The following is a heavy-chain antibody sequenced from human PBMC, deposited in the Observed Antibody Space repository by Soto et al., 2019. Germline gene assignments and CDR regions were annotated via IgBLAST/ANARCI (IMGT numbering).Heavy chain of an antibody. J-gene: IGHJ6*02. CDR3: ARDGYYGSGSYYTSLGMDV. CDR1: GFTFSSYG. V-gene: IGHV3-33*01. CDR2: IWYDGSNK. Sequence: QVQLVESGGGVVQPGRSLRLSCAASGFTFSSYGMHWVRQAPGKGLEWVAVIWYDGSNKYYADSVKGRFTISRDNSKNKLYLQMNSLRAEDTVVYYCARDGYYGSGSYYTSLGMDVWGQGTTVTVSS. D-gene: IGHD3-10*01.